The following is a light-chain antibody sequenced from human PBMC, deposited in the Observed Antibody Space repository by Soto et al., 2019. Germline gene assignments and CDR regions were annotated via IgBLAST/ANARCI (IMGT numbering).Light chain of an antibody. CDR2: GAS. CDR3: QQRSNWPIT. Sequence: EIVMTQSPATLSVSRGERATRSWRASQSVSSNLAWYQQKPVQAPRLLIYGASTRATGIPARFSGSGYGTDFTLTISSLETEDFAVYYCQQRSNWPITFGQGTRLEIK. J-gene: IGKJ5*01. CDR1: QSVSSN. V-gene: IGKV3-15*01.